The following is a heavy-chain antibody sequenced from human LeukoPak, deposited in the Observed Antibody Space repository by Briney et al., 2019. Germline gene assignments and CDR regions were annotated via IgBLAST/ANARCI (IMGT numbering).Heavy chain of an antibody. CDR2: INHSGST. Sequence: SETLSLTCTVSGGSISSSSYYWGWIRQPPGKGLEWIGEINHSGSTNYNPSLKSRVTISVDTSKNQFSLKLSSVTAADTAVYYCARETHYDFWSGYYSNWGQGTLVTVSS. J-gene: IGHJ4*02. CDR3: ARETHYDFWSGYYSN. V-gene: IGHV4-39*07. CDR1: GGSISSSSYY. D-gene: IGHD3-3*01.